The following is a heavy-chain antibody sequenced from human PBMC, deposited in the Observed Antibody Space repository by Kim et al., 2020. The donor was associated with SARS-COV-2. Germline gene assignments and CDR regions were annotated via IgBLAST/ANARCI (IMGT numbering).Heavy chain of an antibody. CDR2: ITADGGT. CDR3: AKAIYATTWYSPDY. CDR1: GFTFDDFA. J-gene: IGHJ4*02. D-gene: IGHD1-26*01. Sequence: GGSLRLSCATSGFTFDDFAMHWVRQPPGKGLEWVSLITADGGTYYADSVKGRFTISRDNSANSLYLQMNSLTSEDTALYYCAKAIYATTWYSPDYWGQGTLVTVSS. V-gene: IGHV3-43*02.